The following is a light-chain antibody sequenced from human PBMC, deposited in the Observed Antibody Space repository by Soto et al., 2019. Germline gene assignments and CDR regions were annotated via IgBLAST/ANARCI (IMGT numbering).Light chain of an antibody. CDR2: AAS. CDR3: QQYNNWPPIT. CDR1: QSIASY. V-gene: IGKV1-39*01. Sequence: DIQMTQSPYSLSAFVGDRVTITCRASQSIASYLNWYQQKPGKAPKFLIYAASTLQSGVPSRFSGSGSGTDFTLTISSLQSEDFAVYYCQQYNNWPPITFGQGTRLEIK. J-gene: IGKJ5*01.